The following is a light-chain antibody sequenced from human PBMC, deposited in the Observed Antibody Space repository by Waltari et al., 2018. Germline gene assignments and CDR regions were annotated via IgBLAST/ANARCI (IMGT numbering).Light chain of an antibody. J-gene: IGKJ1*01. CDR2: GAS. CDR3: QQYKNWPWT. V-gene: IGKV3-15*01. CDR1: QSVSSN. Sequence: EIVMTQSPATLSVSPGERATLSCRAGQSVSSNLAWYQQKPGQAPRLLIYGASTRATGIPAGLSGSGSGTEFTLTISSLQSEDFAVYYCQQYKNWPWTFGLGTKVEIK.